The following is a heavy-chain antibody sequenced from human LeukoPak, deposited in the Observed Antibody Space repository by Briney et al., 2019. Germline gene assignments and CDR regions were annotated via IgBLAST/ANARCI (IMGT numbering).Heavy chain of an antibody. CDR3: ARSRRYSSSSGTFAFDI. J-gene: IGHJ3*02. CDR2: ISSKAYGGKT. V-gene: IGHV3-49*04. D-gene: IGHD6-6*01. Sequence: GRSLRLSCTASGFTFGDYAMSWVGQAAGKGLNWVGFISSKAYGGKTEYAASVKGRFTSSRDDSKSIAYLQLNSLKTEDTAVYYCARSRRYSSSSGTFAFDIWGQGTMVTVSS. CDR1: GFTFGDYA.